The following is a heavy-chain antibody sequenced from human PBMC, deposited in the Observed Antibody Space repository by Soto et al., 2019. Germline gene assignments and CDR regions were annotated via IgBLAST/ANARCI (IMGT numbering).Heavy chain of an antibody. D-gene: IGHD5-18*01. J-gene: IGHJ5*02. V-gene: IGHV1-2*02. Sequence: QVQLVQSGAEVKKPGASVKVSCKASGYTFTGYYMHWVRQAPGQGLEWMGWINPNSGGTNYAQKFQGRVTLTRDTSISTAYMELSRLRSDGTAGYYCARYGGYSYAMTFDPLGQGTLVTVSS. CDR2: INPNSGGT. CDR3: ARYGGYSYAMTFDP. CDR1: GYTFTGYY.